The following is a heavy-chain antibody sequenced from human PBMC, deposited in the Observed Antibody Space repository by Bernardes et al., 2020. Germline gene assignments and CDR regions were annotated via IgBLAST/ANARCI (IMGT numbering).Heavy chain of an antibody. CDR3: AIWSLAYCGGDCYSDY. J-gene: IGHJ4*02. Sequence: GGARILSCAASGFTFSSYAMSWVRQAPGTGLEWVSAISGSGGSTYYADSVKGRFTISRDNSKNTLYLQMNSLRAEDTAVYYCAIWSLAYCGGDCYSDYWGQGTLVTGSA. D-gene: IGHD2-21*02. CDR2: ISGSGGST. V-gene: IGHV3-23*01. CDR1: GFTFSSYA.